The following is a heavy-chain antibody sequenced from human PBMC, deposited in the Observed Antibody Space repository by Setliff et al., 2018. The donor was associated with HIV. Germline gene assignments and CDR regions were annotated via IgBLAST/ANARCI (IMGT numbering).Heavy chain of an antibody. CDR2: VHYSGNT. Sequence: LSLTCSVSGVSMTNNYWTWIRQSPGKGLEWIGYVHYSGNTRYNPSLKSRVTISVDTSKNKFSLKLSSVTAADTAVYYCASEKVAWTVSDSFFEFWGQGTLVTVSS. D-gene: IGHD2-15*01. V-gene: IGHV4-59*01. CDR3: ASEKVAWTVSDSFFEF. J-gene: IGHJ4*02. CDR1: GVSMTNNY.